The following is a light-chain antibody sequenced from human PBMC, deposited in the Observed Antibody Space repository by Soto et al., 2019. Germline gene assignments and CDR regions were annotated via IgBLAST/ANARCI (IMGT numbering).Light chain of an antibody. V-gene: IGKV3-20*01. Sequence: EIVLTQSPGTLSLSPGERATLSCRASQSVSSSYLAWYQQKHGQAPRLLIYGASSRATGIPDRFSGSGSGTDFTLTISRLEPEDFAVYYCPQYGSSRAFGQGTKVEIK. CDR2: GAS. J-gene: IGKJ1*01. CDR1: QSVSSSY. CDR3: PQYGSSRA.